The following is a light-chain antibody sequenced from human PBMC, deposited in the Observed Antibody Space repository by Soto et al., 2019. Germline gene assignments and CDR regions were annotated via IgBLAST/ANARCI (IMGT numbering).Light chain of an antibody. V-gene: IGKV1-12*01. CDR1: QVISSW. CDR2: GAT. CDR3: QQASSFPLT. J-gene: IGKJ4*01. Sequence: IPMTQSPSSVSAAVGDRVTITCRASQVISSWLAWYQQRPGTAPKLLIYGATTLRSGVPSRFSGSESGPEFTPTITSLQPEDSATCYCQQASSFPLTFGGGTKVEVQ.